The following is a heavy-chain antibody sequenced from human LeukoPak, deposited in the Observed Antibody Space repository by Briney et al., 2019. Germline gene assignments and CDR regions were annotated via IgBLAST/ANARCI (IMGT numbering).Heavy chain of an antibody. CDR2: TYNSGRT. Sequence: NPSETLSLTCTVSGGSMSNYYWTWIRQPPGQGLECIGYTYNSGRTNYNPSLKSRVTISADTSKNQFSLKLDSVTAADTANYYCARRRRIGAAGGDGMDVWGQGTTVTVSS. D-gene: IGHD6-13*01. V-gene: IGHV4-4*09. CDR1: GGSMSNYY. CDR3: ARRRRIGAAGGDGMDV. J-gene: IGHJ6*02.